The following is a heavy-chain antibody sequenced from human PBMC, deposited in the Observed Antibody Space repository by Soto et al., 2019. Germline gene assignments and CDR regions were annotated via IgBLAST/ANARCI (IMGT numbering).Heavy chain of an antibody. J-gene: IGHJ3*02. CDR1: GGSISSGGYY. CDR2: IYYSGST. CDR3: ARDPRSGYDSSGYYYTGAFDI. D-gene: IGHD3-22*01. V-gene: IGHV4-31*03. Sequence: QVQLQESGPGLVKPSQTLSLTCTVSGGSISSGGYYWSWIRQHPGKGLEWIGYIYYSGSTYYNPSLMGRVTISVDTSKNQFSLKLSSVTAADTAVYYCARDPRSGYDSSGYYYTGAFDIWGQGTMVTVSS.